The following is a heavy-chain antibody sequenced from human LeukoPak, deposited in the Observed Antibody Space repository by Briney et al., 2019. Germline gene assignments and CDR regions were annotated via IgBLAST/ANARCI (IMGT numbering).Heavy chain of an antibody. CDR3: ACREFYSPWPGP. J-gene: IGHJ5*02. CDR2: IYPGDSRT. V-gene: IGHV5-51*01. D-gene: IGHD5-18*01. CDR1: GYSFTSYW. Sequence: GESLKISCRGSGYSFTSYWIGWVRHTPGKGLEWMGVIYPGDSRTRYNPSLEGQVTISADKSITTAYLQWSSLKASDTAMYYCACREFYSPWPGPWGQGTLVTVSS.